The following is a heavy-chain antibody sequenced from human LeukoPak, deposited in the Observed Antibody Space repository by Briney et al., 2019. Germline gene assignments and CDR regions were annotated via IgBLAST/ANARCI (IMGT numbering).Heavy chain of an antibody. Sequence: GASVKVSCKASGYTFTGYYMHWVRQAPGQGLERMGIINPSGGSTSYAQKFQGRVTMTRDMSTSTVYMELSSLRSEDMAVYYCARGLGLRFGELLPPDYWGQGTLVTVSS. CDR2: INPSGGST. CDR3: ARGLGLRFGELLPPDY. J-gene: IGHJ4*02. D-gene: IGHD3-10*01. V-gene: IGHV1-46*01. CDR1: GYTFTGYY.